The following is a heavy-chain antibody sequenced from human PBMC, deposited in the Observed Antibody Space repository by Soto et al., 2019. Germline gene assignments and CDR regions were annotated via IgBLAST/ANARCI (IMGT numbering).Heavy chain of an antibody. CDR3: ARIGYSSSSLAY. V-gene: IGHV3-66*01. J-gene: IGHJ4*02. Sequence: GGSLRLSCAASGFTVSSNYMSWVRQAPGKGLEWVSVIYSDGTAYYADSVKGRFTISRDNSKNTLYLQMHSLRAEDTAVYYCARIGYSSSSLAYWGQGTLVTVSS. D-gene: IGHD6-6*01. CDR2: IYSDGTA. CDR1: GFTVSSNY.